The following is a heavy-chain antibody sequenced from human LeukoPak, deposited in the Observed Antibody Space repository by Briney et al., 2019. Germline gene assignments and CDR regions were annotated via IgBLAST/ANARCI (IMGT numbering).Heavy chain of an antibody. J-gene: IGHJ4*02. V-gene: IGHV3-7*01. CDR1: GLTFSRYW. D-gene: IGHD6-13*01. Sequence: SGGSLRLSCAASGLTFSRYWMSWVRQAPGKGLEWVANINQDGSEKYYVDSVKGRFTISRDNAKNSLYLQMNSLRVEDTAVYYCARGGFYSSSSYRGGYWGQGTLVTVSS. CDR3: ARGGFYSSSSYRGGY. CDR2: INQDGSEK.